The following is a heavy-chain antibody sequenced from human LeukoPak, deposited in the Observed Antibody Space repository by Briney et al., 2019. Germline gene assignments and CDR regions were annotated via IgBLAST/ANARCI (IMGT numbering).Heavy chain of an antibody. J-gene: IGHJ4*02. CDR2: IFYSGTT. CDR1: GGSISSYY. V-gene: IGHV4-59*01. CDR3: ARGAGSPFDY. Sequence: KASETLSLTCTVSGGSISSYYWSWIRQPPGKGLEWIGYIFYSGTTNYNPSLKSRITMSVDTSKNQFSLKLSSVTAADTAVYYCARGAGSPFDYWGQGTLVTVSS. D-gene: IGHD1-14*01.